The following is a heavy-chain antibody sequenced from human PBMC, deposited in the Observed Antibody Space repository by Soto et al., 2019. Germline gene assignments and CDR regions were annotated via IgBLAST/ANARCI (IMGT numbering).Heavy chain of an antibody. Sequence: GGTLRLCCVASGFTFGTYAIHWVRQAPGKGLQWVALISYEGSNTYYADSVKGRFTISRDNSKNTLYLEMNTLRPEDTAVYYCARVTPGNNLYYFSGLDVWGQGTSVTVSS. J-gene: IGHJ6*02. CDR3: ARVTPGNNLYYFSGLDV. CDR2: ISYEGSNT. V-gene: IGHV3-30-3*01. CDR1: GFTFGTYA. D-gene: IGHD1-1*01.